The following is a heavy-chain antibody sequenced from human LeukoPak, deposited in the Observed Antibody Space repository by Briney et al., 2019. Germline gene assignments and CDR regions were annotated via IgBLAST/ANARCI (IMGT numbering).Heavy chain of an antibody. CDR3: ARDPSSPSSGWHQAAFDI. CDR2: ISSSSSYI. D-gene: IGHD3-22*01. CDR1: GFTFSSYS. J-gene: IGHJ3*02. Sequence: GGSLRLSCAASGFTFSSYSMNWVRQAPGKWLEWVSSISSSSSYIYYADSVKGRFTISRDNAKNSLYLQMNSLRAEDTAVYYCARDPSSPSSGWHQAAFDIWGQGTMVTVSS. V-gene: IGHV3-21*01.